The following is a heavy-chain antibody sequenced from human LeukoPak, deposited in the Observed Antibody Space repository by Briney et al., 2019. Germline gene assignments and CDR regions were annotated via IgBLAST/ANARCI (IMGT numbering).Heavy chain of an antibody. D-gene: IGHD3-3*01. CDR1: GYTFTGYY. V-gene: IGHV1-2*02. CDR3: ARDRFSATGTIENWFDP. Sequence: ASVKVSCKASGYTFTGYYMHWARQAPGQGLEWMGWINPNSGGTNYAQKFQGRVTMTRDTSISTAYMELSRLRSDDTAVYYCARDRFSATGTIENWFDPWGQGTLVTVSS. J-gene: IGHJ5*02. CDR2: INPNSGGT.